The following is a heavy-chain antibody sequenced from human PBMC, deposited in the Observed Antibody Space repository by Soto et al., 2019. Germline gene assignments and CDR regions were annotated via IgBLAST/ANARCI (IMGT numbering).Heavy chain of an antibody. CDR3: GKDLTTIFGVVTDYFHN. D-gene: IGHD3-3*01. J-gene: IGHJ4*02. CDR2: ISYHGSHN. V-gene: IGHV3-30*18. CDR1: GFTFSSYA. Sequence: HVQLVESGGGVIQPGKSLRLPCAASGFTFSSYAMHWVRQAPGKGLEWVAFISYHGSHNSYADSLKGRFTISRDNSKNTLYLQMNSRRPEDTAVYFCGKDLTTIFGVVTDYFHNWGQGTVVTVSS.